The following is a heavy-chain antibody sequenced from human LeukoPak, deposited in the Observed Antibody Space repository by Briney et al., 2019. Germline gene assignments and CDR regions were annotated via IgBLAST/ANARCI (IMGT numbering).Heavy chain of an antibody. V-gene: IGHV4-31*03. CDR2: IYYSGST. CDR1: GGPISSGGYY. CDR3: ARKTSYYDSSGYYYNFDY. D-gene: IGHD3-22*01. Sequence: SQTLSLTCTVSGGPISSGGYYWSWIRQHPGKGLEWIGYIYYSGSTYYNPSLKSRVTISVDTSKNQFSLKLSSVTAADTAVYYCARKTSYYDSSGYYYNFDYWGQGTLVTVSS. J-gene: IGHJ4*02.